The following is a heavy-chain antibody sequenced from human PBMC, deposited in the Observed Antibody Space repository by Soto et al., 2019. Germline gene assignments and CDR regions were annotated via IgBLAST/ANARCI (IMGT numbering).Heavy chain of an antibody. CDR3: ARRRAAVAGNVFDP. CDR1: GGSINSGDYY. CDR2: IYYSGST. Sequence: PSETLSLTCTVSGGSINSGDYYWSWIRQPPGQGLEWIGYIYYSGSTYYNPPLRSRVTISIDTSKNLFFLNLTSVTAADTAVYYCARRRAAVAGNVFDPWGQGTLVTVSS. V-gene: IGHV4-30-4*01. D-gene: IGHD6-19*01. J-gene: IGHJ5*02.